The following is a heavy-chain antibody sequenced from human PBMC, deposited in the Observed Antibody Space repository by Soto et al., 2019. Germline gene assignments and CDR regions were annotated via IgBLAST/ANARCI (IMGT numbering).Heavy chain of an antibody. Sequence: QVQLQESGPGLVKPSGTLSLTCAVSSGSISSSNWWSWVRQPPGKGLEWIGEIYHSGSTNYNPSLKSRVTISVDKSKTQFSLKLGSVTAADTAVYYCVRSYAAEMNWFDPWGQGTLVTVSS. D-gene: IGHD1-26*01. CDR3: VRSYAAEMNWFDP. CDR2: IYHSGST. V-gene: IGHV4-4*02. J-gene: IGHJ5*02. CDR1: SGSISSSNW.